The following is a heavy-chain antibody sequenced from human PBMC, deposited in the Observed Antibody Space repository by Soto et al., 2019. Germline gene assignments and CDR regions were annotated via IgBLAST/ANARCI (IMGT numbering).Heavy chain of an antibody. V-gene: IGHV4-4*07. D-gene: IGHD3-3*01. CDR3: ARDVAVWGTIRRTIFGRRDHYYGMDV. CDR2: IYTSGNT. J-gene: IGHJ6*02. Sequence: SETLSLTCTVSGGSISSYHWSWIRQSAGKGLEWIGRIYTSGNTHYNPSLKSRVTVSIDTSKNQFSLKLSSVTAADTAVYYCARDVAVWGTIRRTIFGRRDHYYGMDVWGQGTTVTVSS. CDR1: GGSISSYH.